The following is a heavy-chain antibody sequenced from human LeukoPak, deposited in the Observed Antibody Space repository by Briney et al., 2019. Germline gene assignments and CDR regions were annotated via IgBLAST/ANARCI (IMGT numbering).Heavy chain of an antibody. CDR3: ARGVSVRTYYYDSRGGFDP. J-gene: IGHJ5*02. V-gene: IGHV1-69*05. CDR1: GGTFSSYA. Sequence: SVKVSCKASGGTFSSYAISWVRQAPGQGLEWMGGIIPIFGTANYAQKFQGRVTITTDESTSTAYMELSSLRSEDTAVYYCARGVSVRTYYYDSRGGFDPWGQGTLVTVSS. CDR2: IIPIFGTA. D-gene: IGHD3-22*01.